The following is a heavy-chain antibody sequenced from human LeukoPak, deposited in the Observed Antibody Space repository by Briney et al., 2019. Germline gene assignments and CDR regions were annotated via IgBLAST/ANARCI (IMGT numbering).Heavy chain of an antibody. Sequence: GGSQTLSCTPSGHLFRKFWMNGPRQSRGKARECVAHIKDDGYVKYYVVSVGGRYTIYRDNDKDAVDLQMDSVTADNAAVYYCVRLLRIVPTTSVHWGQATVVTVYS. CDR2: IKDDGYVK. CDR1: GHLFRKFW. V-gene: IGHV3-7*01. D-gene: IGHD1-26*01. CDR3: VRLLRIVPTTSVH. J-gene: IGHJ4*02.